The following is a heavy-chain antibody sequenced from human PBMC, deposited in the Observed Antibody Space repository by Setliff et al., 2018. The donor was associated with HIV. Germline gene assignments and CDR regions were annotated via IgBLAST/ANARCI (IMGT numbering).Heavy chain of an antibody. CDR3: ARGALLAVFDFDH. J-gene: IGHJ4*01. D-gene: IGHD3-10*01. CDR2: INVGKGDT. CDR1: GYTFTTYS. V-gene: IGHV1-3*01. Sequence: ASVKVFCKASGYTFTTYSIHWVHQAPGQSLEWTGWINVGKGDTKYSQELQGRITITTDTSANTAYMELSGLRSDDTAVYFCARGALLAVFDFDHWGHGTLVTVSS.